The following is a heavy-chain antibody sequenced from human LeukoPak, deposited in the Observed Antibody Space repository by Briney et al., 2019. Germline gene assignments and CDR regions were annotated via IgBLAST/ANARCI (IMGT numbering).Heavy chain of an antibody. J-gene: IGHJ6*03. CDR1: GGSISSYY. D-gene: IGHD3-3*01. CDR3: ARAVKGRSGYYYYYYYMDV. V-gene: IGHV4-59*12. Sequence: SETLSLTCTVSGGSISSYYWSWILQPPGKGLEWIGYIYYSGSTNYNPSLKSRVTISVDTSKNQFSLKLSSVTAADTAVYYCARAVKGRSGYYYYYYYMDVWGKGTTVTVSS. CDR2: IYYSGST.